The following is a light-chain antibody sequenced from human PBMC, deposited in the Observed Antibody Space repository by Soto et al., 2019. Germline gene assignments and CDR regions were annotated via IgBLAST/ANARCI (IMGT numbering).Light chain of an antibody. CDR2: GAS. CDR1: QSVSTD. CDR3: QQYNNWPPWT. Sequence: EIVMTQSPGTLSVSPWERGPLXGRTSQSVSTDLAWYQQKPAQAPTLLIYGASTRATGIPTRCSGGGSGTEFTLTVSSLQSEDFAVYYCQQYNNWPPWTFGQGTKVDIK. J-gene: IGKJ1*01. V-gene: IGKV3-15*01.